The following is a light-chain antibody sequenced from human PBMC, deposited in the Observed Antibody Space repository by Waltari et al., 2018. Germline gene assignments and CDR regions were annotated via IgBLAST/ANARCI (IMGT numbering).Light chain of an antibody. CDR2: DVS. J-gene: IGLJ1*01. V-gene: IGLV2-14*03. CDR1: SSDVGGYNY. Sequence: QSALPQPASVSGSPGQSITISCTGTSSDVGGYNYVSWYQQHPGKGPELMTYDVSKRPSGVPNRFSGSKSGNTASLTISGLQAEDEADYYCSSYTSSNSYVFGTGTKVTVL. CDR3: SSYTSSNSYV.